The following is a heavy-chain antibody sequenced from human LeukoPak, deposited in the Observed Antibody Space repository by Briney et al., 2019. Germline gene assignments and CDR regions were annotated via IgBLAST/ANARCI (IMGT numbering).Heavy chain of an antibody. Sequence: GSLRLSCAASGFTFSSYSMNWVRQAPGKGLEWVSYISSSSSTIYYADSVKSRFTISRDNAKNSLYLQMNSLRAEDTAVYYCATVRDFWSGYPDAFDIWGQGTMVTVSS. D-gene: IGHD3-3*01. V-gene: IGHV3-48*01. CDR3: ATVRDFWSGYPDAFDI. J-gene: IGHJ3*02. CDR1: GFTFSSYS. CDR2: ISSSSSTI.